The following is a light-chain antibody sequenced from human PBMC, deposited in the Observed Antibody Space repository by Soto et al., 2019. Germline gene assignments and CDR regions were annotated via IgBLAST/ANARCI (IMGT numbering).Light chain of an antibody. CDR2: GAS. CDR1: QSVSSK. Sequence: ERVMTQSPVTLSVSPGERATLSCRASQSVSSKLAWYQQKPGQAPRLPIYGASTRATGIPARFSGSGSGTEFTLSISSLQSGGFAVYYCQEDNNWPQTFGQGTKLEIK. V-gene: IGKV3-15*01. CDR3: QEDNNWPQT. J-gene: IGKJ2*01.